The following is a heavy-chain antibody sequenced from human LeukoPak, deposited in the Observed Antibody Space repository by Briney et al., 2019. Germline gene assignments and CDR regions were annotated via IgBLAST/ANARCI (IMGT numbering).Heavy chain of an antibody. CDR2: LNPSGGST. D-gene: IGHD3-22*01. CDR1: GYTFSNFY. J-gene: IGHJ4*02. Sequence: ASVKVSFKVFGYTFSNFYMNWVRQAPGQGLEWMGILNPSGGSTRYAQKFQGRVTMTRDTSTSTVYMELSSLRSEDTAVYYCARGSSSGAYYFDYWGQGALVTVSS. CDR3: ARGSSSGAYYFDY. V-gene: IGHV1-46*01.